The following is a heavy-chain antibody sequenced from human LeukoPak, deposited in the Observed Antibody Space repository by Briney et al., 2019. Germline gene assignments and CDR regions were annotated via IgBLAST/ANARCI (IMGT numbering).Heavy chain of an antibody. CDR1: GFTFSSYS. CDR3: AREGSIIGLSPGDYYYMDV. V-gene: IGHV3-21*01. J-gene: IGHJ6*03. D-gene: IGHD3/OR15-3a*01. CDR2: ISSSSSYI. Sequence: PGGSLRLSCAASGFTFSSYSMNWVRQAPGKGLEWVSSISSSSSYIYYADSVKGRFTISRDNAKNSLYLQMNSLRAEDTAVYYCAREGSIIGLSPGDYYYMDVWGKGTTVTVSS.